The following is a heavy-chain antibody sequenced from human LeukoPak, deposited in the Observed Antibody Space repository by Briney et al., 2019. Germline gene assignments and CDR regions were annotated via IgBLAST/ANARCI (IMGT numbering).Heavy chain of an antibody. CDR2: ISGGGHTT. Sequence: GGSLRLSCGASGFTFSNNAMTWVRQAPGKGLEWVSVISGGGHTTYYADSVRGRFTISRDNSKNTLDLQMNSLRAEDTAVYYCAKSGCSSASCSAAIYYNYYMDVWGKGTTVTVSS. J-gene: IGHJ6*03. CDR1: GFTFSNNA. D-gene: IGHD2-2*01. CDR3: AKSGCSSASCSAAIYYNYYMDV. V-gene: IGHV3-23*01.